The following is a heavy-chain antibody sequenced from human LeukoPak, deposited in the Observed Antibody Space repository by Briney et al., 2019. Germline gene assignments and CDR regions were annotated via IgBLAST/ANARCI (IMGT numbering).Heavy chain of an antibody. CDR3: VRGPYYNFWGDYSRTFDY. CDR1: GYFISSNYY. V-gene: IGHV4-38-2*02. J-gene: IGHJ4*02. Sequence: SETLSLTCTVSGYFISSNYYWGWIRQPPGKGLEWIGSIYYSGSSYYNPSLKSRVTISVDTSKNRFSLNLRSVTAADTAVYYCVRGPYYNFWGDYSRTFDYWGQGTLVTVSS. D-gene: IGHD3-3*01. CDR2: IYYSGSS.